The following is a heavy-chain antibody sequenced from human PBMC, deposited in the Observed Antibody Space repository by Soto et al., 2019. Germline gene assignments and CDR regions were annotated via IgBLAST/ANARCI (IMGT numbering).Heavy chain of an antibody. V-gene: IGHV4-59*01. Sequence: SETLSLTCTVSGGSISSYYWSWIRQPPGKGLEWIGYIYYSGSTNYNPSLKSRVTISVDTSKNQFSLKLSSVTAADTAVYYCAGAYYDSSRSQFDYWGPGTLVALAS. D-gene: IGHD3-22*01. CDR2: IYYSGST. CDR1: GGSISSYY. J-gene: IGHJ4*02. CDR3: AGAYYDSSRSQFDY.